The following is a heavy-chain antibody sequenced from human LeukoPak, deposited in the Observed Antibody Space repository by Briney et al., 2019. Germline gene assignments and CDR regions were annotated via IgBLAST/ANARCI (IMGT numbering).Heavy chain of an antibody. D-gene: IGHD3-10*01. V-gene: IGHV4-4*07. CDR2: IYTSGTT. CDR1: GGSFSSYY. Sequence: PSESLSLTCTVSGGSFSSYYWSWIRQPAGKGLEWIGHIYTSGTTNYNPSLKSRVTMSIDTSKNQFSLKLSSVTAADTAIYYCARDAKYYFGSRTYFFFEYWGQGTLLTVSS. CDR3: ARDAKYYFGSRTYFFFEY. J-gene: IGHJ4*02.